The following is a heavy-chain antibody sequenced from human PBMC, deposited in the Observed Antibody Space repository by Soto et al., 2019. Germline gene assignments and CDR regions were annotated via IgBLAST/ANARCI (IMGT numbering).Heavy chain of an antibody. V-gene: IGHV3-30*18. J-gene: IGHJ4*02. CDR3: AKASDPVLRYFAWLYFDY. D-gene: IGHD3-9*01. Sequence: QVQLVESGGGVVQPGRSLRLSCAASGFTFSSYGMHWVRQAPGKGLEWVAVISYDGSNKYYADSVKGRFTISRDNSKNTLYLQMNSLRAEDTAVYYCAKASDPVLRYFAWLYFDYWGQGTLVTVSS. CDR2: ISYDGSNK. CDR1: GFTFSSYG.